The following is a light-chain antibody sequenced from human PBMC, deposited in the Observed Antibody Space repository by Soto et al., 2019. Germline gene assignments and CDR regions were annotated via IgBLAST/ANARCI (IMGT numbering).Light chain of an antibody. CDR2: GAS. CDR3: QQYGSSSWT. Sequence: EIVLMQSPGTLSLSPGERATLSCRASQSVSSIYLAWYQHKPGQAPRLLIYGASSRATGIPDRFSGSGSGTDFTLTISRLEPEDFAVYYCQQYGSSSWTFGQGTKVEIK. CDR1: QSVSSIY. J-gene: IGKJ1*01. V-gene: IGKV3-20*01.